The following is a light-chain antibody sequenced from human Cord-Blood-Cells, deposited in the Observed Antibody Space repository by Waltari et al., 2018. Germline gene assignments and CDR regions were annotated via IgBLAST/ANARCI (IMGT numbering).Light chain of an antibody. J-gene: IGLJ3*02. CDR2: DVS. CDR1: SSDVGGYNH. CDR3: SSYTSSSTLE. V-gene: IGLV2-14*01. Sequence: QSALTQPASVSGSPGQSITIPCPGTSSDVGGYNHVSWYPQHPGKAPKLMIYDVSNRASGVSNRFSGSKSGNTASLTISGLQAEDEADYYCSSYTSSSTLEFGGGTKLTVL.